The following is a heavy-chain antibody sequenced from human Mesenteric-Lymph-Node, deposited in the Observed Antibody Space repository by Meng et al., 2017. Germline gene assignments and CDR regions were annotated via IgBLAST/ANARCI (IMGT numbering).Heavy chain of an antibody. J-gene: IGHJ5*02. Sequence: QVRLVPSGAGVKKPWASEKDPCKASGYTFTSYGISWVRQAPGQGLEWMGWISAYNGNTNYAQKLQGRVTMTTDTSTSTAYMELRSLRSDDTAVYYCAASSSSWYQNWFDPWGQGTLVTVSS. D-gene: IGHD6-13*01. CDR2: ISAYNGNT. CDR1: GYTFTSYG. CDR3: AASSSSWYQNWFDP. V-gene: IGHV1-18*01.